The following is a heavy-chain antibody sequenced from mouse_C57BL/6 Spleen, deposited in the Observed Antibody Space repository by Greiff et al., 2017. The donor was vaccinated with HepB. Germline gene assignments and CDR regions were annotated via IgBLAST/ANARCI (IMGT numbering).Heavy chain of an antibody. CDR1: GYTFTSYW. D-gene: IGHD1-1*01. J-gene: IGHJ3*01. CDR2: IDPSDSYT. V-gene: IGHV1-50*01. Sequence: QVQLQQPGAELVKPGASVKLSCKASGYTFTSYWMQWVKQRPGQGLEWIGEIDPSDSYTNYNQKFKGKATLTVDTSSSTAYMQLSSLTSEDSAVYYCARGDYGSSLFAYWGKGTLVTVSA. CDR3: ARGDYGSSLFAY.